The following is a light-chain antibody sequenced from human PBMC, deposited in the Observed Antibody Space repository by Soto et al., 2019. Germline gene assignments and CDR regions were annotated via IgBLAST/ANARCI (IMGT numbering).Light chain of an antibody. CDR3: QQRSNWPPIT. CDR2: DAS. J-gene: IGKJ5*01. Sequence: EIVLTQSPATLSLSPGERATLSCRASQSVSRYLAWYQQKPGQAPRLLIYDASNRATGIPARFSGSGSGTXXTXTXSSLEPEDFAVYYCQQRSNWPPITFGQGTRLEIK. V-gene: IGKV3-11*01. CDR1: QSVSRY.